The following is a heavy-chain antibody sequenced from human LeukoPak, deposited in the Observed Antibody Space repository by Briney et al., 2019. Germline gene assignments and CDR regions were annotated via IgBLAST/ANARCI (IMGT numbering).Heavy chain of an antibody. CDR1: GYTLTGYY. J-gene: IGHJ4*02. Sequence: ASVKFSCKASGYTLTGYYLHWERQAPGQGLEWMGWISPTSGGTNYAQKFQGRVTMTRDASINTAYMELSGLRSDDTAVYYCARAAYCGANCYHYFDSSGQGTLVTVSS. CDR2: ISPTSGGT. V-gene: IGHV1-2*02. D-gene: IGHD2-21*02. CDR3: ARAAYCGANCYHYFDS.